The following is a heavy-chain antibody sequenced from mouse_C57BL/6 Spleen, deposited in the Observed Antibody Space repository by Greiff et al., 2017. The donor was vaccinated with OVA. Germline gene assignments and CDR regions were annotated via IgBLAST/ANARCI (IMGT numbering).Heavy chain of an antibody. CDR3: TREKRAWFAY. CDR2: ISDGGSYT. CDR1: GFTFSSYA. Sequence: EVMLVESGGGLVKPGGSLKLSCAASGFTFSSYAMSWVRQTPEQRLEWVATISDGGSYTYYPDNVKGRFTISRDNAKNNLYLQMSHLKSEDTAMYYCTREKRAWFAYWGQGTLVTVSA. V-gene: IGHV5-4*01. J-gene: IGHJ3*01.